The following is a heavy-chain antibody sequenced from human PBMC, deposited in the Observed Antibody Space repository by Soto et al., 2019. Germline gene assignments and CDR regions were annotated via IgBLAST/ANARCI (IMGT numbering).Heavy chain of an antibody. CDR2: ISYDGSNK. J-gene: IGHJ6*02. D-gene: IGHD3-3*01. Sequence: GGSLRLSFAASGFTFNGYSMHRVPQAPSKGLGWVAVISYDGSNKYYADSVKGRFTISRDNSKNTLYLQMNSLRAEDTAVYYCARDPLTITIFGVVIRAHGMDVWGQGTTVTVSS. CDR1: GFTFNGYS. CDR3: ARDPLTITIFGVVIRAHGMDV. V-gene: IGHV3-30*03.